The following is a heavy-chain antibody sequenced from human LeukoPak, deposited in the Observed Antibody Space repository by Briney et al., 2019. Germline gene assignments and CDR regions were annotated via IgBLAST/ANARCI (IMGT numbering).Heavy chain of an antibody. D-gene: IGHD2-2*01. J-gene: IGHJ6*03. CDR1: GGSISSYY. Sequence: SETLSLTCTVSGGSISSYYWSWIRQPAGKGLEWIGRIYTSGSTNYNPSLKSRVTMSVDTSKNQFSLKLSSVTAADTAVYYCASPVVVPAAMIRNEHYYYYYMDVWGKGTTVTISS. V-gene: IGHV4-4*07. CDR2: IYTSGST. CDR3: ASPVVVPAAMIRNEHYYYYYMDV.